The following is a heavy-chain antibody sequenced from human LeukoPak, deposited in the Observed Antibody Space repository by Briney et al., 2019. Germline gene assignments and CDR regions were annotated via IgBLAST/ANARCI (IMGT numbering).Heavy chain of an antibody. Sequence: GGSLRLSCAASGFTFSGYHMNWVRRAPGKGLEWVSSISSRSSYTYYADSVKGRFTIPRDNAKNSLYLQMNSLRAEDTALYYCARQKVGATTDYWGQGTLVTVSS. CDR2: ISSRSSYT. V-gene: IGHV3-21*01. D-gene: IGHD1-26*01. J-gene: IGHJ4*02. CDR3: ARQKVGATTDY. CDR1: GFTFSGYH.